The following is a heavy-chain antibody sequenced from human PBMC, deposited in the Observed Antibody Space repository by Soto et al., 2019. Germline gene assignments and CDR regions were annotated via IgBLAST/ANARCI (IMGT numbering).Heavy chain of an antibody. D-gene: IGHD5-12*01. CDR3: AREGVAPYYYYGMDV. Sequence: QVQLVQSGAEVKKPGASVKVSCKASGYTFTRSGISWVRQAPGQGLEWMGWISTYNGDTNYAQTFQDRVTMTTDTSTSTAYMELRSLRSHDTAVYYCAREGVAPYYYYGMDVWGQGTPVSVSS. V-gene: IGHV1-18*01. CDR1: GYTFTRSG. J-gene: IGHJ6*02. CDR2: ISTYNGDT.